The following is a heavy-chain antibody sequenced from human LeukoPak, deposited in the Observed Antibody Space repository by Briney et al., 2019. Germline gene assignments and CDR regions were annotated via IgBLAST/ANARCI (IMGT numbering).Heavy chain of an antibody. Sequence: KTSETLSLTCTVSGGSISSSSYYWGWIRQPPGKRLEWIGSIYYSGSTYYNPSLKSRVTISVDTSKNQFSLKLSSVTAADTAVYYCASIGITGTRIDYWGQGTLVTVSS. CDR3: ASIGITGTRIDY. D-gene: IGHD1-7*01. V-gene: IGHV4-39*07. CDR2: IYYSGST. CDR1: GGSISSSSYY. J-gene: IGHJ4*02.